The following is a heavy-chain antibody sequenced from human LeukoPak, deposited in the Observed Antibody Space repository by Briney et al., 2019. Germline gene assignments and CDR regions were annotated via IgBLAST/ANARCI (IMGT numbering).Heavy chain of an antibody. CDR3: ARLDYYDSSGYDDY. CDR2: INPNSGGT. CDR1: GYTFTGCY. D-gene: IGHD3-22*01. J-gene: IGHJ4*02. V-gene: IGHV1-2*02. Sequence: ASVKVSCKASGYTFTGCYMHWVRQAPGQGLEWMGWINPNSGGTNYAQKFQGRVTMTRDTSISTAYMELSRLRSDDTAVYYCARLDYYDSSGYDDYWGQGTLVTVSS.